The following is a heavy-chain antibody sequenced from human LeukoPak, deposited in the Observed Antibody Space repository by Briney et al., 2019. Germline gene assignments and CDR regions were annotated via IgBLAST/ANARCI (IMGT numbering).Heavy chain of an antibody. Sequence: ASVKVSCQASGYNFTGYYVHWVRQAPGQGLEWMGWIKPSSGDTNYAQKFQGRVTMTRDTSISTAYMELSRLRSDDTAVYYCARARGGLWFGELNMGYWGQGTLVTVSS. CDR2: IKPSSGDT. V-gene: IGHV1-2*02. D-gene: IGHD3-10*01. CDR3: ARARGGLWFGELNMGY. J-gene: IGHJ4*02. CDR1: GYNFTGYY.